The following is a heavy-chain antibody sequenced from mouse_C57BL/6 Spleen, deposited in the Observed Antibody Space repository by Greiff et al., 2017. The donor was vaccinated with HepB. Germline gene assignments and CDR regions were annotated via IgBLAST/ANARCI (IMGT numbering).Heavy chain of an antibody. J-gene: IGHJ2*01. CDR3: ARSYGSSLDY. Sequence: QVQLQQPGAELVRPGTSVKLSCKASGYTFTSYWMHWIKQRPGQGLEWIGVIDPSDSYTNYNQKFKGKATLTVDTSSSTAYMQLSSLTSEDSAVYYCARSYGSSLDYWGQGTTLTVSS. CDR2: IDPSDSYT. D-gene: IGHD1-1*01. V-gene: IGHV1-59*01. CDR1: GYTFTSYW.